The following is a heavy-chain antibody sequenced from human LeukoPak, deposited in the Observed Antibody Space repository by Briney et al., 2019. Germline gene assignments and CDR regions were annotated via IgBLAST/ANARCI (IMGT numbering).Heavy chain of an antibody. CDR1: GSPVSSFS. CDR3: ARELGSSWYGVYYYYGMDV. CDR2: FNAGGNT. V-gene: IGHV4-4*07. D-gene: IGHD6-13*01. Sequence: SETLSLTCAVSGSPVSSFSWSWIRQPAGKGLEWIGRFNAGGNTNYNPSLKSRVTMSLDMSKNQFSLKLSSVTAADTAVYYCARELGSSWYGVYYYYGMDVWGQGTTVTVSS. J-gene: IGHJ6*02.